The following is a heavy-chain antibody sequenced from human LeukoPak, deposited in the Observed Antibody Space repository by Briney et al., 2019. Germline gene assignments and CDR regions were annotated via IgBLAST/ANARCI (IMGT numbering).Heavy chain of an antibody. D-gene: IGHD1-26*01. CDR1: GSISSGRYY. Sequence: TSETLSLICNGGSISSGRYYWSWIRQPAGKGLEWIGRIYTSGSTNYNPSLKSRVTISVDTSKNQFSLRLSSVTAADTAVYYCARGREGSYLASVFDMWGQGTMVTVSS. CDR2: IYTSGST. CDR3: ARGREGSYLASVFDM. J-gene: IGHJ3*02. V-gene: IGHV4-61*02.